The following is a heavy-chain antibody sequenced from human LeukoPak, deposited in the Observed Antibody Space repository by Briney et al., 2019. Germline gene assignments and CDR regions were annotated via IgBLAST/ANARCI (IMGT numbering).Heavy chain of an antibody. V-gene: IGHV4-59*01. CDR2: IYYSGST. CDR1: GGSISSYY. CDR3: ARWGDGFDY. J-gene: IGHJ4*02. D-gene: IGHD3-16*01. Sequence: SQTLSLTCTISGGSISSYYWSWIRQPPGKGLEWIGYIYYSGSTNYNPSLKSRVAISVDTSKNQFSLKMSSVTAADTAVYYCARWGDGFDYWGQGTLVTVSS.